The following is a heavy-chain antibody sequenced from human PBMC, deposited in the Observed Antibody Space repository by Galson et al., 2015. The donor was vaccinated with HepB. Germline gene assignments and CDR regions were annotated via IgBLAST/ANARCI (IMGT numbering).Heavy chain of an antibody. V-gene: IGHV1-18*01. Sequence: SVKVSCKASGYTFSSYGISWVRQAPGQGLQWMGWISTYNGNTNYPQKLQRRFTMTTDTSTSTAYMELRGLKSDDTAVYYCARVNRVFPFPTYYYYMDVWGKGTTVTVSS. CDR1: GYTFSSYG. CDR2: ISTYNGNT. CDR3: ARVNRVFPFPTYYYYMDV. D-gene: IGHD6-13*01. J-gene: IGHJ6*03.